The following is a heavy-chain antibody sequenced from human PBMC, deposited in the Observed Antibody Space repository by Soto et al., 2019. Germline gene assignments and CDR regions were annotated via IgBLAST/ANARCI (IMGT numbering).Heavy chain of an antibody. CDR3: AKGGRTSAWYWRD. Sequence: EVHLVESGGGLVQPGGSLRLSCAASGFPFSSNWMSWVRQAPGKGPEWVANIRKDGSEKYYLDSVRGRFTISRDNAKNSLYLQMNRLRAEDTAVYYCAKGGRTSAWYWRDWGQGTLVTVSS. CDR2: IRKDGSEK. D-gene: IGHD6-19*01. V-gene: IGHV3-7*01. CDR1: GFPFSSNW. J-gene: IGHJ4*02.